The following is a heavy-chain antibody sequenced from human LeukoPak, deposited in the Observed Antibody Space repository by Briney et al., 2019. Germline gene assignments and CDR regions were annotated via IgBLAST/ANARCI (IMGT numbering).Heavy chain of an antibody. CDR2: ISSSGSTI. J-gene: IGHJ4*02. D-gene: IGHD1-26*01. V-gene: IGHV3-11*01. CDR3: AKDRATRREWELLKSFDY. CDR1: GFTFSDYY. Sequence: GGSLRLSCAASGFTFSDYYMSWIRQAPGKGLEWVSYISSSGSTIYYADSVKGRFTISRDNAKNSLYLQMNSLRAEDTAVYYCAKDRATRREWELLKSFDYWGQGTLVTVSS.